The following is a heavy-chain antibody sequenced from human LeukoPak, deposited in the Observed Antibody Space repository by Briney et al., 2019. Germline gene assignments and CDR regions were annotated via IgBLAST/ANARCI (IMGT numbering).Heavy chain of an antibody. CDR3: AKEYSGYDFDC. J-gene: IGHJ4*01. CDR2: INADGSRT. CDR1: GFTLGAYA. V-gene: IGHV3-23*03. D-gene: IGHD5-12*01. Sequence: TGGSLRLSCVASGFTLGAYAMHWVRQVRGKGLEWVSLINADGSRTYYADAVRGRFTVSRDISTNTVFLQMDSLRAGDTAVYYCAKEYSGYDFDCWGQGTLVTVSS.